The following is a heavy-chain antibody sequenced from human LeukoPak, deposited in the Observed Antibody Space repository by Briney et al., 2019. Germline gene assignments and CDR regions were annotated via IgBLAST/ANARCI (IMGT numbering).Heavy chain of an antibody. CDR2: IIPIFGTA. V-gene: IGHV1-69*05. CDR1: GGTFSSYA. D-gene: IGHD5-24*01. CDR3: ARVLEMATFDY. J-gene: IGHJ4*02. Sequence: SVKVSCKASGGTFSSYAISWVRQAPGQGLEWMGGIIPIFGTANYAQKFQGRVTMTRDTSTSTVYMELSSLRSEDTAVYYCARVLEMATFDYWGQGTLVTVSS.